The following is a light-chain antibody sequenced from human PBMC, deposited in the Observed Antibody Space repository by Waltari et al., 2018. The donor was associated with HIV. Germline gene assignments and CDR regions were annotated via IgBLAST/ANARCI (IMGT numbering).Light chain of an antibody. J-gene: IGLJ3*02. CDR2: DVS. Sequence: SALTQPASASGSPGQSITIPCTGTSSDVGGYNSVARYQRHPGKAPKLIIYDVSNRPSGVSNRFSGSKSGNRASLTISGLQAEDEADYYCSSYTSSSTRVFGGGTTVTVL. CDR1: SSDVGGYNS. V-gene: IGLV2-14*03. CDR3: SSYTSSSTRV.